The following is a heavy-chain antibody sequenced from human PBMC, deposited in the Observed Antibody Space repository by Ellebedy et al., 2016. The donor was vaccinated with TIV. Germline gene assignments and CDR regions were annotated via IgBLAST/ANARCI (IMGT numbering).Heavy chain of an antibody. CDR2: ISSSSSYI. CDR1: GFTFSSYS. Sequence: GGSLRLXXAASGFTFSSYSMNWVRQAPGKGLEWVSSISSSSSYIYYADSVKGRFTISRDNAKNSLYLQMNSLRAEDTAVYYCARGGYFDWLSSFDYWGQGTLVTVSS. D-gene: IGHD3-9*01. V-gene: IGHV3-21*01. CDR3: ARGGYFDWLSSFDY. J-gene: IGHJ4*02.